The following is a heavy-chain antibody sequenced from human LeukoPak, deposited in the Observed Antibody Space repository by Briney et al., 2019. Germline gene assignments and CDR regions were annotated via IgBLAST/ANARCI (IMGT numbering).Heavy chain of an antibody. J-gene: IGHJ6*02. CDR2: ISYDGSSK. CDR3: AKDQGVVVHGKYHYYGMDV. D-gene: IGHD2-2*01. Sequence: GGSLRLSCAASGFTFSSYGMSWVRQAPGKGLEWVAAISYDGSSKYYADSVKGRFTISRDNSKNTLYLQMNSLRAEDTAVYYCAKDQGVVVHGKYHYYGMDVWGQGTTVTVSS. V-gene: IGHV3-30*18. CDR1: GFTFSSYG.